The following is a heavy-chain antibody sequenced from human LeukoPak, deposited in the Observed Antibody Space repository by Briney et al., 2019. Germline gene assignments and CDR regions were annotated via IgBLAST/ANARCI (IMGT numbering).Heavy chain of an antibody. CDR1: GGSFSGYY. J-gene: IGHJ3*02. CDR3: ARDGGSSWYGAFDI. Sequence: SETLSLTCAVYGGSFSGYYWSWIRQPPGKGLEWIGEINHSGSTNYNPSLKSRVTISVDTSKNQFSLKLSSVTAADTAVYYCARDGGSSWYGAFDIWGQGTMVTVSS. CDR2: INHSGST. V-gene: IGHV4-34*01. D-gene: IGHD6-13*01.